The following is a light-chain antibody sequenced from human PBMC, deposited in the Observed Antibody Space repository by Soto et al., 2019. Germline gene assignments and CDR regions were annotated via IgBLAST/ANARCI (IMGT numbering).Light chain of an antibody. CDR2: DAS. CDR1: QSVGSY. CDR3: QQRSNWPSLT. J-gene: IGKJ4*01. V-gene: IGKV3-11*01. Sequence: EIVLIQSPATLSLSPGERATLSCRASQSVGSYLAWYQHKPGQAPRLLISDASNRATGIPARFNGSGSEADFTLTISSLEPEDSAVYYCQQRSNWPSLTFGGGTKVDIK.